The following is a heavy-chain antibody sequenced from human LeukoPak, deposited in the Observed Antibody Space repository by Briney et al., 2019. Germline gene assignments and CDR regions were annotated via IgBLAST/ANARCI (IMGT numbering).Heavy chain of an antibody. Sequence: PSETLSLTCTVSGYSISSGYYWGWIRPPPGKGLEWIGSIYHSGSTYYNPSLKSRVTVSVDTSKNQFSLKLSSVTAADTAVYYCARDVVHSGNYDSSGYYAHLFDYWVQGTLVTVSS. J-gene: IGHJ4*02. D-gene: IGHD3-22*01. CDR3: ARDVVHSGNYDSSGYYAHLFDY. CDR2: IYHSGST. CDR1: GYSISSGYY. V-gene: IGHV4-38-2*02.